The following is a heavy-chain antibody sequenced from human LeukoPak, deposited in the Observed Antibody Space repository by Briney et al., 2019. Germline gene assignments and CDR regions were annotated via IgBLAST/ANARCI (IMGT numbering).Heavy chain of an antibody. V-gene: IGHV1-8*01. CDR3: ARGSRGSVLRFLEWLPQKYYFDY. CDR2: MNPNSGNT. Sequence: ASVKVSCKASGYTFTSYDINWVRQATGQGLEWMGWMNPNSGNTGYAQKFQGRVTMTRNTSISTAYMELSSLRSEDTAVYYCARGSRGSVLRFLEWLPQKYYFDYWGQGTLVTVSS. J-gene: IGHJ4*02. CDR1: GYTFTSYD. D-gene: IGHD3-3*01.